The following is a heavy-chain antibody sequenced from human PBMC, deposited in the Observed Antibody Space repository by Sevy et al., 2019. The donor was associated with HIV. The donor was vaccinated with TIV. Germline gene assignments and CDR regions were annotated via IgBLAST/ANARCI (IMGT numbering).Heavy chain of an antibody. CDR2: IYYSGMT. Sequence: SETLSLTCTVSGVSISGYYWSWIRQSPGKGLEWIGYIYYSGMTNYDPSLKSRVTLSDDTSKNQFSLKLNSVTAADTAVYYCARAAAEYYYGMDVWGQGTKVTVSS. D-gene: IGHD6-25*01. J-gene: IGHJ6*02. V-gene: IGHV4-59*01. CDR3: ARAAAEYYYGMDV. CDR1: GVSISGYY.